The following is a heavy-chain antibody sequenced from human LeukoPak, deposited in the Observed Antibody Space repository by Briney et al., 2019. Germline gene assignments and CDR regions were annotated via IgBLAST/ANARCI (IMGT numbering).Heavy chain of an antibody. CDR1: GLTFSTSG. Sequence: PGGSLRLSCTASGLTFSTSGFNWVRKAPGKGLEWVASIGPTGSDRYHAGSIKGRFTISRDNANNFLYLQMNSLRAEDTAVYYCATETNGRHYDYWGQGTLLTVSS. D-gene: IGHD1-14*01. CDR2: IGPTGSDR. J-gene: IGHJ4*02. V-gene: IGHV3-21*06. CDR3: ATETNGRHYDY.